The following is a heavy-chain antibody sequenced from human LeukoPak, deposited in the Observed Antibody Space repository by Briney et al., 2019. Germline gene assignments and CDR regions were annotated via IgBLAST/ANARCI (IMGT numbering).Heavy chain of an antibody. CDR1: ADSFSSHY. Sequence: PSETLSLTCAVSADSFSSHYWTWIRQPPGKGLEWIGYISYIGSTNYNPSLKSRVTISIDTSKNQFSLKLTSVTAADTALYYCARDRISINALDMWGQGTMVTVSS. CDR2: ISYIGST. J-gene: IGHJ3*02. CDR3: ARDRISINALDM. D-gene: IGHD1-14*01. V-gene: IGHV4-59*11.